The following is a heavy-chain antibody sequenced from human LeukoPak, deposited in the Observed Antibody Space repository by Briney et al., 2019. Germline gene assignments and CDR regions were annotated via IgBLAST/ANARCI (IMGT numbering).Heavy chain of an antibody. CDR1: GGTFSSYA. J-gene: IGHJ3*02. CDR2: IIPILGIA. Sequence: SVKVSCKASGGTFSSYAISWVRQAPGQGLEWMGRIIPILGIANYAQKFQGRVTITADKSTSTANMELSSLRSEDTAVYYCARYRVTTDAFDIWGQGTMVTVSS. V-gene: IGHV1-69*04. CDR3: ARYRVTTDAFDI. D-gene: IGHD4-17*01.